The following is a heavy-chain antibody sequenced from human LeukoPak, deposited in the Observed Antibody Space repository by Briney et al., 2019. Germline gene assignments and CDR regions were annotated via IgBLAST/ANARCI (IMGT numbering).Heavy chain of an antibody. CDR3: ARSYYYDSSDLRGAFDI. V-gene: IGHV4-39*02. CDR1: GGSIGSSSYY. J-gene: IGHJ3*02. D-gene: IGHD3-22*01. Sequence: SETPSLTCTVSGGSIGSSSYYWGWIRQPPGKGLEWIGSIYYSGSTYYNPSLNSRVTISVDTSKNHFSLKLSSVTAADTAVYYCARSYYYDSSDLRGAFDIWGQGTMVTVSS. CDR2: IYYSGST.